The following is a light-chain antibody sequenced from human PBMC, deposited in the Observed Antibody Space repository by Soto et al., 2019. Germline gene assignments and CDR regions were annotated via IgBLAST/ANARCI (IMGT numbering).Light chain of an antibody. CDR2: EVS. J-gene: IGLJ1*01. V-gene: IGLV2-23*02. Sequence: QSVLTQPASVSGSPGQPITISCTGTSSDVGSYNLVSWYQQHPGKAPKLMIYEVSKRPSGVSNRFSGSKSGNTASLTISGLQAEDEADYYCCSYAGSSTFVFGTGTKVTVL. CDR1: SSDVGSYNL. CDR3: CSYAGSSTFV.